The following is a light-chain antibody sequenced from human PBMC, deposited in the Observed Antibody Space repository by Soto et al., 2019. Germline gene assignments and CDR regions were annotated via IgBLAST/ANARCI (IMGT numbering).Light chain of an antibody. Sequence: EIVLTQSPATLSLSPGESATLSCRASQSVSSSLAWYQQKAGQAPRLLIYDASNRATGIPARFSGSGSGTDFILTISSLEPEDFAIYYCQQRITWPSTFGQGTKLEIK. J-gene: IGKJ2*01. CDR3: QQRITWPST. V-gene: IGKV3-11*01. CDR1: QSVSSS. CDR2: DAS.